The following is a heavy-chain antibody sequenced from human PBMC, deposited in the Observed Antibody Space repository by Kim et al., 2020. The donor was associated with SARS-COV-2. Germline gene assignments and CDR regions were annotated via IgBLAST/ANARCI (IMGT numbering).Heavy chain of an antibody. CDR3: ARDRYGDYGTVDY. CDR2: IYHSGST. CDR1: GYSISSGYY. V-gene: IGHV4-38-2*02. J-gene: IGHJ4*02. Sequence: SETLSLTCTVSGYSISSGYYWGWIRQPPGKGLEWIGSIYHSGSTYYNPSLKSRVTISVDTSKNQFSLKLSSVTAADTAVYYCARDRYGDYGTVDYGGQGT. D-gene: IGHD4-17*01.